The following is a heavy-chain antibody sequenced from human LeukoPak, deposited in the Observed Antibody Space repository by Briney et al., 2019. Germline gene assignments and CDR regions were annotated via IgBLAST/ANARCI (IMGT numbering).Heavy chain of an antibody. Sequence: SETLSLTCAVYGGSFSGYYWSWIRQPPGKGLEWIGEINHSGSTNYNPSLKSRVTISVDTSKNQFSLGLSSVTAADTAVYYCARDWSGYSNYWYFDLWGRGTLVTVSS. CDR1: GGSFSGYY. J-gene: IGHJ2*01. CDR3: ARDWSGYSNYWYFDL. CDR2: INHSGST. V-gene: IGHV4-34*01. D-gene: IGHD3-3*01.